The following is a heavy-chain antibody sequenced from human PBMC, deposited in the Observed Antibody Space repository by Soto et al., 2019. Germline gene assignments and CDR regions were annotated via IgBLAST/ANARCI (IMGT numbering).Heavy chain of an antibody. Sequence: SETLSLTCAVSGASIRSFHWSFLRQPAGKGLEWIGRIQHTGNTNYNPSLKSRVTVSADTSKNQISLKMTSVTAADTAVYFCAKDVSSRRWFDPWGQG. CDR1: GASIRSFH. CDR3: AKDVSSRRWFDP. CDR2: IQHTGNT. J-gene: IGHJ5*02. V-gene: IGHV4-4*07. D-gene: IGHD3-16*01.